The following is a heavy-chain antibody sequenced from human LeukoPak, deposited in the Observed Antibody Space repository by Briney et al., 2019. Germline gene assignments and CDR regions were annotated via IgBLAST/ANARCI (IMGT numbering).Heavy chain of an antibody. CDR3: ARGGVGATADLDY. Sequence: GYIYYSGSTNYNPSLKSRVTISVDTSKNQFSLKLSSVTAADTAVYYCARGGVGATADLDYWGQGTLVTVSS. V-gene: IGHV4-59*09. CDR2: IYYSGST. J-gene: IGHJ4*02. D-gene: IGHD1-26*01.